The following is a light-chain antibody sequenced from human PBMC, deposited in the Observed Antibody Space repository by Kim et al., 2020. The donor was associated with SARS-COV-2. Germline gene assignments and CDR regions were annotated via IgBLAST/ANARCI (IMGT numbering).Light chain of an antibody. CDR2: GAA. CDR3: VQQSGHPRT. V-gene: IGKV1-17*01. Sequence: DIQMTQSPSSLSASVGDRVTITCRASQAIRNDLGWYQQKPGKAPKCLIYGAAILQSGVPSRFGGSGSGTEFTLTISSLQPEDFATYFCVQQSGHPRTFGQGTKVDIK. J-gene: IGKJ1*01. CDR1: QAIRND.